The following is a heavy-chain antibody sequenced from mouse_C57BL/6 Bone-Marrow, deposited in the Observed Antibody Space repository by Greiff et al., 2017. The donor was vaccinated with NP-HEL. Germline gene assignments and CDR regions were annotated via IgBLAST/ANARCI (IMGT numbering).Heavy chain of an antibody. D-gene: IGHD1-1*01. CDR1: GYTFTSYW. CDR3: AREGYYGSSYVVYAVDY. V-gene: IGHV1-50*01. J-gene: IGHJ4*01. Sequence: QVQLQQPGAELVKPGASVKLSCKASGYTFTSYWMQWVKQRPGQGLEWIGEIDPSDSYTNYNQKFKGKATLTVDTSSSTAYMQLSSLTSEDSAVYYCAREGYYGSSYVVYAVDYWGQGTSVTVSS. CDR2: IDPSDSYT.